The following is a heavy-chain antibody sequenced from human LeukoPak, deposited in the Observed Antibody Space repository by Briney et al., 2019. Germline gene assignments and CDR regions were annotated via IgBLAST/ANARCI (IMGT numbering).Heavy chain of an antibody. J-gene: IGHJ6*02. CDR2: ITYNGVT. V-gene: IGHV4-34*01. D-gene: IGHD1/OR15-1a*01. CDR3: TRSGLTGMRTYPRTPSYYYGMDV. CDR1: GGFNGYH. Sequence: SETLSLTCAVHGGFNGYHWSWLRQSPGKGLEWIGGITYNGVTNYNPSLKVTISVDTSKSLFSLKLRSVTAADPPVYFCTRSGLTGMRTYPRTPSYYYGMDVWGQGTTVTVSS.